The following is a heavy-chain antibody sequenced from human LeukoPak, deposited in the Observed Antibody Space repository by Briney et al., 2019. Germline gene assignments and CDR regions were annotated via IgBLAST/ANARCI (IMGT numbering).Heavy chain of an antibody. Sequence: GGSLRLSCAASGFTFSSYEMNWVRQAPGKGLEWVSYISSSGSTIYYADSVKGRFTISRDNAKNSLYLQMNSLRAEDTAVYYCARGGGYCSGGSCSRPFDYGAQEPLVTVPS. V-gene: IGHV3-48*03. J-gene: IGHJ4*02. CDR1: GFTFSSYE. D-gene: IGHD2-15*01. CDR2: ISSSGSTI. CDR3: ARGGGYCSGGSCSRPFDY.